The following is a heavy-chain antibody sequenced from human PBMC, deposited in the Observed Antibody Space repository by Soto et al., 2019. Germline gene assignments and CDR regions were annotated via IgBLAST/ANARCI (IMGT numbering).Heavy chain of an antibody. CDR2: ISYDGSNK. J-gene: IGHJ4*02. CDR1: GFTFSSYG. V-gene: IGHV3-30*18. Sequence: QVQLVESGGGVVQPGRSLRLSCAASGFTFSSYGMHWVRQAPGKGLEWVAVISYDGSNKYYADSVKGRFTISRDNSKNTLYLQMNSLRAEDTAVYYCAKGWCLDYWGQGTLVTVSS. CDR3: AKGWCLDY. D-gene: IGHD2-8*01.